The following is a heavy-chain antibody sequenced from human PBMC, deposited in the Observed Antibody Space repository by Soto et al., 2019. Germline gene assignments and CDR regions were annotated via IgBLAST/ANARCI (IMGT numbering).Heavy chain of an antibody. CDR2: IKQDGSEK. Sequence: GGSLRLSCAASGFTFSSYWMSWVRQAPGKGLEWVANIKQDGSEKYYVDSVKGRFTISRDNAKNSLYLQMNSLRAEDTAVYYCAREYCSSTSCYWAFDIWGQGTMVTVSS. D-gene: IGHD2-2*01. V-gene: IGHV3-7*01. CDR1: GFTFSSYW. CDR3: AREYCSSTSCYWAFDI. J-gene: IGHJ3*02.